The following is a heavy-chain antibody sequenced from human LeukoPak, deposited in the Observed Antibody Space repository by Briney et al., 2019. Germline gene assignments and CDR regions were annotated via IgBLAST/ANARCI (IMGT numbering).Heavy chain of an antibody. Sequence: SQTLSLTCTVSGGSISSGDYYWSWIRQPPGKGLEWIGYIYYSGSTYYNPSLNSRVTISVDTSKNQFSLKLSSVSAADTAVYYCARLLTGNWFDPWGQGTLVTVSS. V-gene: IGHV4-30-4*08. CDR3: ARLLTGNWFDP. CDR2: IYYSGST. D-gene: IGHD7-27*01. J-gene: IGHJ5*02. CDR1: GGSISSGDYY.